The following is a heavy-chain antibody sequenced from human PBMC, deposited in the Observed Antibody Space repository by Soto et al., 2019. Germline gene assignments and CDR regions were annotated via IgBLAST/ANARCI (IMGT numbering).Heavy chain of an antibody. CDR3: ARNGVLDDFWSGYSLAYFDY. Sequence: SVKVSCKASGGTFSSYAISWVRQAPGQGLEWMGGIIPIFGTANYAQKFQGRVTITADESTSTAYMELSSLRSEDTAVYYCARNGVLDDFWSGYSLAYFDYWGQGTLVTVSS. V-gene: IGHV1-69*13. CDR1: GGTFSSYA. D-gene: IGHD3-3*01. J-gene: IGHJ4*02. CDR2: IIPIFGTA.